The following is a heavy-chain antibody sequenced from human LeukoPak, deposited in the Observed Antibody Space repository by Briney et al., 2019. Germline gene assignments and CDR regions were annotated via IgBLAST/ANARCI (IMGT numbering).Heavy chain of an antibody. V-gene: IGHV1-2*02. CDR3: ARVLSSYGSGSYLDY. J-gene: IGHJ4*02. Sequence: ASVKVSCKASGYTFTGYYMHWVRQAPGQGLEWMGWINPNSGGTNYAQKFQGRVTMTRDTSITTAYMELSRLRSDDTAVYYCARVLSSYGSGSYLDYWGQGTLVTVSS. D-gene: IGHD3-10*01. CDR2: INPNSGGT. CDR1: GYTFTGYY.